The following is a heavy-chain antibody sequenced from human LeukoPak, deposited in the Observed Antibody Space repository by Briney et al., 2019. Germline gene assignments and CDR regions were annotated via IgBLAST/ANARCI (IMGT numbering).Heavy chain of an antibody. CDR3: ATLKKTGHLWDPYNWFDP. Sequence: PGGTLRLSCAASGFTFSSYGMSWVRQAPGKGLEWVAFIRYDGSNKYYADSVKGRFTISRDNSKNTLYLQMNSLRAEDTAVYYCATLKKTGHLWDPYNWFDPWGQGTLVTVSS. CDR1: GFTFSSYG. V-gene: IGHV3-30*02. D-gene: IGHD5-18*01. CDR2: IRYDGSNK. J-gene: IGHJ5*02.